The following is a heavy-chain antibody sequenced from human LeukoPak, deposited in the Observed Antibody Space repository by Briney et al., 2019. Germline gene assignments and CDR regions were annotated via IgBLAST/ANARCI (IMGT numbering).Heavy chain of an antibody. J-gene: IGHJ4*02. CDR1: GFTFSTYG. CDR3: GRAMEG. CDR2: ISYDGSNK. D-gene: IGHD1-1*01. V-gene: IGHV3-30*03. Sequence: GGSLRLSCAASGFTFSTYGMHWVRQAPGKGLEWVAVISYDGSNKYYADSVKGRFTISRDNSKNTLYLQMNSLRAEDTAVYYCGRAMEGWGQGTLVTVSS.